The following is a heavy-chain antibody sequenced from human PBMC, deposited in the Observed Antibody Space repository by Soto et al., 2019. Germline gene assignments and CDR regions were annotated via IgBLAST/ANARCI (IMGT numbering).Heavy chain of an antibody. V-gene: IGHV3-11*01. CDR2: ISSSGSTI. CDR1: GFTFSDYY. D-gene: IGHD3-3*01. J-gene: IGHJ6*03. CDR3: ARAGLLEPYYYMDV. Sequence: GGSLRLSCAASGFTFSDYYMSWIRQAPGKGLEWVSYISSSGSTIYYADSVKGRFTISRDNAKNSLYLQMNSLRAEDTAVYYCARAGLLEPYYYMDVWGKGTTVTVSS.